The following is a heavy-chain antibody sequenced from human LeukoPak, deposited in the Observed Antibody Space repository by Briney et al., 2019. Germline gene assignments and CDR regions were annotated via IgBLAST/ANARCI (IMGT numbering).Heavy chain of an antibody. V-gene: IGHV4-39*02. CDR3: ARDRYDILTGYYGHDY. Sequence: SETLSLTCTVPGGSVISSDFHWGFSRQAPGKGLEWIGSISHSGITYYNPSLKSRATVSVDTSKNQFSLKLSSVTAADTAVYYCARDRYDILTGYYGHDYWGQGTLVTVSS. CDR2: ISHSGIT. J-gene: IGHJ4*02. D-gene: IGHD3-9*01. CDR1: GGSVISSDFH.